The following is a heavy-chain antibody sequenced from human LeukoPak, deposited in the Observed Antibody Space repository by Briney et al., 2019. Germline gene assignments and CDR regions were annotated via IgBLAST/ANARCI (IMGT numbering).Heavy chain of an antibody. CDR1: GGSISSSSYY. CDR3: ARAACGDYGGDY. D-gene: IGHD4-17*01. Sequence: SETLSLTCTVSGGSISSSSYYWGWIRQPPGKGLEWIGYIYYSGSTNYNPSLKSRVTISVDTSKNQFSLKLSSVTAADTAVYYCARAACGDYGGDYWGQGTLVTVSS. J-gene: IGHJ4*02. CDR2: IYYSGST. V-gene: IGHV4-61*05.